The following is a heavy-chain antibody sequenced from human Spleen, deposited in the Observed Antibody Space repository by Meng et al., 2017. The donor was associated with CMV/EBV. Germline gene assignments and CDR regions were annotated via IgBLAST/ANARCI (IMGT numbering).Heavy chain of an antibody. CDR1: GGTFSSYT. Sequence: SVKVSCKSSGGTFSSYTISWVRQAPGQGLEWMGRIIPILGIANYAQKFQGRVTITADKSTSTAYMELSSLRSEDTAVYYCARGRLAAAGRGYYYYYGMDVWGQGTTVTVSS. CDR3: ARGRLAAAGRGYYYYYGMDV. D-gene: IGHD6-13*01. CDR2: IIPILGIA. V-gene: IGHV1-69*02. J-gene: IGHJ6*02.